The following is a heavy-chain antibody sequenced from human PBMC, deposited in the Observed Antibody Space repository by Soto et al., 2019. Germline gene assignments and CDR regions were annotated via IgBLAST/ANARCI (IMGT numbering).Heavy chain of an antibody. V-gene: IGHV3-7*01. J-gene: IGHJ3*01. CDR3: GTDQWGGAFDL. D-gene: IGHD3-10*01. Sequence: EVQVVESGGGLVQPGGSLRLSCAASDFTISPYWMTWVRQTPGQGLEFVANIKGDGRVSNYVDSGKGRFTISRDNAKNSLYLQMNSLRAEDTAVYYCGTDQWGGAFDLWGQGTTVTVSS. CDR2: IKGDGRVS. CDR1: DFTISPYW.